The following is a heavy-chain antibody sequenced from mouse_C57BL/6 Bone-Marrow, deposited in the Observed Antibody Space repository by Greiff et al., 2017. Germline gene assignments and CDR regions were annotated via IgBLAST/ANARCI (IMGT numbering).Heavy chain of an antibody. Sequence: QVQLQQPGAELVRPGTSVKLSCKASGYTFTSYWMHWVKQRPGQGLEWIGVIDPSDSYTNYNHKFKGKATLTVDTSSSTAYMQLSSLTSEDSAVYYCARDGYYWFAYWGQGTLVTVSA. V-gene: IGHV1-59*01. CDR2: IDPSDSYT. CDR3: ARDGYYWFAY. CDR1: GYTFTSYW. J-gene: IGHJ3*01. D-gene: IGHD2-3*01.